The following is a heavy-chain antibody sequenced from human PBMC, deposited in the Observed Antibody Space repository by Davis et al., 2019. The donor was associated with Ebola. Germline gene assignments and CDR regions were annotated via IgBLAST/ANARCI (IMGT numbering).Heavy chain of an antibody. Sequence: SETLSLTCAVYGGSFSGYYWSWIRQPPGKGLEWIGEINHSGSTNYNPSLKSRLTISVDTSKNQFSLKLSSVTAADTAVYYCARAQGRYSGYVDPWGQGTLVTVSS. CDR1: GGSFSGYY. CDR3: ARAQGRYSGYVDP. D-gene: IGHD5-12*01. CDR2: INHSGST. V-gene: IGHV4-34*01. J-gene: IGHJ5*02.